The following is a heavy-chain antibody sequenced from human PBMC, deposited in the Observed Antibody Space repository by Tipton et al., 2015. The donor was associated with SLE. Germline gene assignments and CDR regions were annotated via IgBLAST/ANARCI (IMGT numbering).Heavy chain of an antibody. Sequence: TLSLTCTVSGGSVSSGSYYWNWIRQPPGKGLEWIGYIYYSGSTNYNPSLKSRVTISLDTSKNQFSLKLSSVTAADTAVYYCAREYEVWASFDYWGQGTLVTVSS. J-gene: IGHJ4*02. CDR2: IYYSGST. CDR1: GGSVSSGSYY. D-gene: IGHD3-16*01. CDR3: AREYEVWASFDY. V-gene: IGHV4-61*01.